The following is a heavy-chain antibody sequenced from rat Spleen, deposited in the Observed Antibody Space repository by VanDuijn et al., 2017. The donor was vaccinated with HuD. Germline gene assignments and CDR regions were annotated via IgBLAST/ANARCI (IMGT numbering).Heavy chain of an antibody. D-gene: IGHD1-12*02. CDR2: IWSGGST. Sequence: VQLVESGGGLVQPGRSLKLSCAASGFTFSDYGVAWVRQPPGKGLEWIGAIWSGGSTDYSSALKSRPRISRDTSKSQVLLKMNSLQAEDTAMYFCARSAKYYYDGSYYYVHFDYWGQGVMVTVSS. J-gene: IGHJ2*01. CDR3: ARSAKYYYDGSYYYVHFDY. CDR1: GFTFSDYG. V-gene: IGHV2-16*01.